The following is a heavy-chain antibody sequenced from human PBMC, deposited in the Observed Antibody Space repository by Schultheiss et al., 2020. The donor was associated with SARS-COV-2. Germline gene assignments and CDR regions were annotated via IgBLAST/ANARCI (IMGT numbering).Heavy chain of an antibody. D-gene: IGHD3-3*01. CDR3: ARGKGQIFGVVTSCYYGMDV. CDR2: INPTSGGT. J-gene: IGHJ6*02. CDR1: GYTFTGYY. V-gene: IGHV1-2*02. Sequence: ASVKVSCKASGYTFTGYYMHWVRQAPGQGLEWMGWINPTSGGTNYAQKFQGRVTMTRDTSISTAYMELSRLRSGDTAVYYCARGKGQIFGVVTSCYYGMDVWGHGTTVTVSS.